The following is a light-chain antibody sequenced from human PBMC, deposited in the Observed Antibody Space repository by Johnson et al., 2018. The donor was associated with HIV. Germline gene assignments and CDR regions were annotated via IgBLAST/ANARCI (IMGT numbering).Light chain of an antibody. CDR3: GTCDSTLSAGGV. Sequence: QSVLTQPPSVSAAPGQKVTISCSGSSSNIGNNYVSWYQQLPGTAPKLLIYENNKRPSGTPDRFSGSKSGTSATLGITGLQTGDEADYYCGTCDSTLSAGGVFGTGTKVTVL. J-gene: IGLJ1*01. CDR1: SSNIGNNY. V-gene: IGLV1-51*02. CDR2: ENN.